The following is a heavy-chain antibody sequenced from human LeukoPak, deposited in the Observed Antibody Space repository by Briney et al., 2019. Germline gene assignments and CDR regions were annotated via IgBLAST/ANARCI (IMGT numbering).Heavy chain of an antibody. CDR2: INPNGGST. CDR1: GYTFTSYY. D-gene: IGHD3-16*01. J-gene: IGHJ6*04. Sequence: ASVKVSCKASGYTFTSYYMHWVRQAPGQGLEWMGIINPNGGSTSYAQKFQGRVTMTRDMSTSTVYMELSSLRSEDTAVYYCARFTYTTRPSDVWGKGTTVTVSS. CDR3: ARFTYTTRPSDV. V-gene: IGHV1-46*01.